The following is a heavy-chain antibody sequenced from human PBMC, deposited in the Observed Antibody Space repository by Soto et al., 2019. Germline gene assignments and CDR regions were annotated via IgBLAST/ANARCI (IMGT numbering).Heavy chain of an antibody. V-gene: IGHV3-30*18. J-gene: IGHJ6*02. CDR2: ISYDGSNK. Sequence: QVHLVDSGGGVVQPGKSLRLSCSASGFTFTTFGMHWVRQAPGKGLEWVGFISYDGSNKYHADSVKGRITISRDNSRNTVYLQMNSLRAEDTAVYYCAKDLTPLGYCGGGRCYIYGMDVWGQGTTVTVSS. CDR3: AKDLTPLGYCGGGRCYIYGMDV. CDR1: GFTFTTFG. D-gene: IGHD2-15*01.